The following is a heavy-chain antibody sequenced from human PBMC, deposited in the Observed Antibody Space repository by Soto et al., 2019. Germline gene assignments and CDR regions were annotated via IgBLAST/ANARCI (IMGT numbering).Heavy chain of an antibody. Sequence: EVQLVESGGGLVQPGRSLRLSCAASGFTFDDYAMHWVRQAPGKGLEWVSGISWNSGSIGYADSVKGRLTISRDNATNSLYRHMNSLRAEDTAMYDCAKDVIAAASAYYYYYMDVWGKGTTVTVSS. D-gene: IGHD6-13*01. CDR3: AKDVIAAASAYYYYYMDV. V-gene: IGHV3-9*01. CDR2: ISWNSGSI. J-gene: IGHJ6*03. CDR1: GFTFDDYA.